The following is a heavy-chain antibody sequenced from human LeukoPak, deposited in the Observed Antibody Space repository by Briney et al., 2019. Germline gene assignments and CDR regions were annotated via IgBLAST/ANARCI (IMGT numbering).Heavy chain of an antibody. Sequence: WGSLRLSCVASGFTFTQYWMTWVRQGQGKGLELVARLHPDGSERNYVGSVEGRFTVFGDNAKSSLFLQMHSLRVEDTAVYYCARGGYSFDYLGQGTLVTVPS. J-gene: IGHJ4*02. CDR1: GFTFTQYW. CDR2: LHPDGSER. CDR3: ARGGYSFDY. D-gene: IGHD5-12*01. V-gene: IGHV3-7*01.